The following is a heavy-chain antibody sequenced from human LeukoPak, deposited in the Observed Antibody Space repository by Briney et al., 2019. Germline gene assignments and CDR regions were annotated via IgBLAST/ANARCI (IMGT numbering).Heavy chain of an antibody. Sequence: PGGSLRLSCAASGFTFSSYSMNWVRQAPGKGLEWVSYISSSSSTIYYADSVKGRFTISRDNAKNSLYLQMNSLRAEDTAVYYCARDGDYYGSGSYYTLDYWGQGTLVTVSS. D-gene: IGHD3-10*01. V-gene: IGHV3-48*04. CDR1: GFTFSSYS. CDR3: ARDGDYYGSGSYYTLDY. CDR2: ISSSSSTI. J-gene: IGHJ4*02.